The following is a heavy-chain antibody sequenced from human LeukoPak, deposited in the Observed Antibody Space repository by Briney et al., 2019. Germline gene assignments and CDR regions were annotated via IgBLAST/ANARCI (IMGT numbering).Heavy chain of an antibody. CDR3: ARSGHCSGTSCYAEGLDY. J-gene: IGHJ4*02. Sequence: ASVKVSCKASGYTFTRNGITWVRQAPGQGLEWMGWISGYYGNTEYAQMFQGRVTMTTDTSTSTAYMELRSLRSDDTAVYYCARSGHCSGTSCYAEGLDYWGQGTLVTVSS. V-gene: IGHV1-18*01. D-gene: IGHD2-2*01. CDR2: ISGYYGNT. CDR1: GYTFTRNG.